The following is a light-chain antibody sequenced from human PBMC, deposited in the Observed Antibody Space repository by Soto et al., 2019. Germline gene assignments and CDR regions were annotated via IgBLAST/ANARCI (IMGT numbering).Light chain of an antibody. CDR1: QSVSSY. Sequence: EIVLTNSPATLSLSRWEIATLSCRASQSVSSYLAWYQQKPGQAPRLLIYDASNRATGIPARFSGSGSGTDFTLTISSLEPEDFAVYDCQQRSNWPPITFGQGTKVDIK. V-gene: IGKV3-11*01. CDR3: QQRSNWPPIT. CDR2: DAS. J-gene: IGKJ1*01.